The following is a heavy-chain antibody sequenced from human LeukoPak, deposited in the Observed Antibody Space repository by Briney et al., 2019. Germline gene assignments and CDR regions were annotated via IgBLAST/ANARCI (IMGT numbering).Heavy chain of an antibody. D-gene: IGHD3-9*01. CDR2: IYPDDSRT. CDR1: GYNFPKSW. J-gene: IGHJ4*02. V-gene: IGHV5-51*01. Sequence: GESLKISCKASGYNFPKSWISWVRQMPGKGLEWVAIIYPDDSRTNYSPSFQGHVTISVDRSINTAYLQWSSLRASDTAMYYCARPDYFASHDWGQGTLVTVST. CDR3: ARPDYFASHD.